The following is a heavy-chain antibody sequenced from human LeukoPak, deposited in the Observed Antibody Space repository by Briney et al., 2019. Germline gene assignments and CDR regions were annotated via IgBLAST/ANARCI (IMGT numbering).Heavy chain of an antibody. CDR2: INPNIGIT. J-gene: IGHJ4*02. Sequence: GASVKVSCKASGYTFTGYYLHWVRQAPGQGLEWMGGINPNIGITDYAQKFQGRVSMTRDTSISTAYLELRWLRSDDTAMYYCATTPDYYDTTGDYWGQGTLVTVSS. D-gene: IGHD3-22*01. V-gene: IGHV1-2*02. CDR1: GYTFTGYY. CDR3: ATTPDYYDTTGDY.